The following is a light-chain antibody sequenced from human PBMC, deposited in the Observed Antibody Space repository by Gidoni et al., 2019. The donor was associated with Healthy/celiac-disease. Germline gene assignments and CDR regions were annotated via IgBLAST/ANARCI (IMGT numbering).Light chain of an antibody. CDR2: DAS. V-gene: IGKV3-11*01. Sequence: EIVLTQSPATLSLSPGERATLSCRASQSVSSYLAWYQQKPGQAPRLLIYDASNRATGIPARFSGSGSGTDFILTISSLEPEDFAVYYCQQRSNWPPTLSFGGXTKVEIK. J-gene: IGKJ4*01. CDR1: QSVSSY. CDR3: QQRSNWPPTLS.